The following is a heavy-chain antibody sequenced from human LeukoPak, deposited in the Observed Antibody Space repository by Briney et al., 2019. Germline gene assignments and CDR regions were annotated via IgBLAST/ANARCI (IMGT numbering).Heavy chain of an antibody. CDR1: GYTFTGYY. J-gene: IGHJ4*02. D-gene: IGHD3-22*01. CDR2: INPNSGGT. V-gene: IGHV1-2*02. Sequence: ASVKVSCKASGYTFTGYYMHWVRQAPGQGLEWMGWINPNSGGTNYAQKFQGRVTMTRDTSISTAYMELSRLRSDDTTVYYCARGDYYDSSGYYGYWGQGTLVTVSS. CDR3: ARGDYYDSSGYYGY.